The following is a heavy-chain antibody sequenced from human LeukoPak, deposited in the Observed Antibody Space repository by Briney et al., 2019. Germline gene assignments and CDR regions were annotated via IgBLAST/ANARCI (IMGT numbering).Heavy chain of an antibody. CDR1: GFTFSSYA. Sequence: GGSLRLSCSASGFTFSSYAMHWVRQAPGKGLEYVSAISSNGGSTYYADSVKGRFTTSRDNAKNSLYLQMNSLRAEDTAVYYCAREPHKIDYCSGGSCSPYWGQGTLVTVSS. CDR2: ISSNGGST. V-gene: IGHV3-64*04. D-gene: IGHD2-15*01. J-gene: IGHJ4*02. CDR3: AREPHKIDYCSGGSCSPY.